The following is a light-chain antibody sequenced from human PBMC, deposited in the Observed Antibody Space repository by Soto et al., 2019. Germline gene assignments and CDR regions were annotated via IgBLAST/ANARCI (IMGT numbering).Light chain of an antibody. V-gene: IGKV3-15*01. CDR3: HQYDYWPLT. CDR1: QSVSSK. CDR2: SAS. Sequence: ILITQSPSTLALSPGQRATLSCRASQSVSSKLAWYQQRPGQAPRLLIYSASTRATGIPARFSGSGSGTEFTLTISSLQSEDFAVYYCHQYDYWPLTFGGGTKVDIK. J-gene: IGKJ4*01.